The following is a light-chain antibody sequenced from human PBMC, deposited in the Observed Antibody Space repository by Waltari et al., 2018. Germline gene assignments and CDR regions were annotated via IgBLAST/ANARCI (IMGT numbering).Light chain of an antibody. CDR3: QQYYNTPPWT. CDR2: AAS. J-gene: IGKJ1*01. CDR1: QDIRFS. V-gene: IGKV1-NL1*01. Sequence: DIQMTQSPSSLSASVGDRVTITCRASQDIRFSLVWYQQKPGKAPKLLLFAASRLESGVPYRFSGSGSGTEYTLTINSLQPEDFATYYCQQYYNTPPWTFGQGTKVEIK.